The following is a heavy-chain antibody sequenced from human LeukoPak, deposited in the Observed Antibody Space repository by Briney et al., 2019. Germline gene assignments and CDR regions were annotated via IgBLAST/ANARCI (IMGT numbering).Heavy chain of an antibody. Sequence: PSETLSLTCTVSGGSISSSSYYWGWIRQPPGKGLEWIGSIYYSGSTYYNPSLKSRVTISVDTSKNQFSLKLSSVTAADTAVYYCARAYYYESSGYYYFDYWGQGTLVTVSS. J-gene: IGHJ4*02. CDR3: ARAYYYESSGYYYFDY. V-gene: IGHV4-39*07. D-gene: IGHD3-22*01. CDR2: IYYSGST. CDR1: GGSISSSSYY.